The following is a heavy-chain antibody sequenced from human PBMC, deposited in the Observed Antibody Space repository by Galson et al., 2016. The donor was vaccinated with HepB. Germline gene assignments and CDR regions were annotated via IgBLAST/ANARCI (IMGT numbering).Heavy chain of an antibody. Sequence: SLRLSCAASGFTFASYGMHWVRQAPAKGLEWVASIWHDGTIKYYAYSVKGRFTHSRDNSKDTLYLQMNSLRAEDTAVYYCARDYGGSNSYFTFWGQGTLCTVSS. D-gene: IGHD4-23*01. V-gene: IGHV3-33*01. CDR1: GFTFASYG. J-gene: IGHJ4*02. CDR2: IWHDGTIK. CDR3: ARDYGGSNSYFTF.